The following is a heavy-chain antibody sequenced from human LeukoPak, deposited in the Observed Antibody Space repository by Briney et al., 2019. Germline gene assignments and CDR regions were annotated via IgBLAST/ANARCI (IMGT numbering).Heavy chain of an antibody. CDR3: AADLGELSSPGDY. J-gene: IGHJ4*02. CDR2: IVVGSGNT. V-gene: IGHV1-58*02. Sequence: SVKVSCKASGFTFTSSAMQWVRQTRGQRLEWIGWIVVGSGNTNYAQKFQERVTITRDMSTSTAYMELSSLRSEDTAVYYCAADLGELSSPGDYWGQGTLVTVSS. CDR1: GFTFTSSA. D-gene: IGHD3-16*02.